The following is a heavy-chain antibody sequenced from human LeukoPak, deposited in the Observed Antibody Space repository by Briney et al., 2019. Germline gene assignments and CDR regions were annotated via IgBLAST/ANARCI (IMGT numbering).Heavy chain of an antibody. CDR2: INHSEST. CDR3: ASTPFNYDYIWGSYRYRRAFDI. CDR1: GGSFSGYY. V-gene: IGHV4-34*01. J-gene: IGHJ3*02. D-gene: IGHD3-16*02. Sequence: PSETLSLTCAVYGGSFSGYYWSWIRQPPGKGLEWVGDINHSESTNYNPSLKSRVPISVDVSKNQFSLNLSSVTAAVTAVSYCASTPFNYDYIWGSYRYRRAFDIWGQGTMVTVSS.